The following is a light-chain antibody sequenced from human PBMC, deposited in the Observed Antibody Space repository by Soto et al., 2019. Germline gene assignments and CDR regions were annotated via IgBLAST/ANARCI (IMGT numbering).Light chain of an antibody. CDR3: QQYNNWPPDRT. J-gene: IGKJ1*01. CDR1: QSVGSN. Sequence: EIVMTHSPATLSVSPGERATLSCRASQSVGSNLARYQQKPGQAPRLLIYGASTRATGIPARFSGSGSGTEFTLTISSLQSEDFAIYFCQQYNNWPPDRTFGQGTKVEIK. CDR2: GAS. V-gene: IGKV3-15*01.